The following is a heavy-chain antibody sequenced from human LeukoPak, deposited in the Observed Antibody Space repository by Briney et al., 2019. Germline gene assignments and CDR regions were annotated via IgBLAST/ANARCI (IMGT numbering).Heavy chain of an antibody. CDR3: ARDGLDSAGPVAFDI. Sequence: PGGSLRLSCVASGLTIRSNYMSWVRQAPGEGLRSVSIIHLDHETLYADSVKGRFTMSRDNSRNTVYLQMNSLRSEDTAVYYCARDGLDSAGPVAFDIWGQGTMVTVAS. CDR2: IHLDHET. D-gene: IGHD2-15*01. J-gene: IGHJ3*02. CDR1: GLTIRSNY. V-gene: IGHV3-66*01.